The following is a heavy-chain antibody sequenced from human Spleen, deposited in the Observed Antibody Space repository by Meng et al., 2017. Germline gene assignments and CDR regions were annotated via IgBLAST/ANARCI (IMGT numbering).Heavy chain of an antibody. Sequence: QAQDSRWGAGLCMLSETLSLTCVVSGGSFSDYYWSWIRQPPGKGLEWIGEINHSGSTNYNPSLESRATISVDTSQNNLSLKLSSVTAADSAVYYCARGPTTMAHDFDYWGQGTLVTVSS. V-gene: IGHV4-34*01. CDR1: GGSFSDYY. CDR3: ARGPTTMAHDFDY. D-gene: IGHD4-11*01. CDR2: INHSGST. J-gene: IGHJ4*02.